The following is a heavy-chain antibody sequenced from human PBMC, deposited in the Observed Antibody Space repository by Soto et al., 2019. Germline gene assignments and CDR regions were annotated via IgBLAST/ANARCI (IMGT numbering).Heavy chain of an antibody. V-gene: IGHV3-21*01. CDR2: ISSNSAYI. D-gene: IGHD6-13*01. J-gene: IGHJ5*02. CDR1: GFTFRSFT. Sequence: GGSLRLSCAASGFTFRSFTMNWVRQAPGKGLGWVSTISSNSAYIYYTDALRGRFTISRDNAKNSLHLQMNSLRAEDTAVYYCTRDASRDSSARGWFDPWGPGTLVTVSS. CDR3: TRDASRDSSARGWFDP.